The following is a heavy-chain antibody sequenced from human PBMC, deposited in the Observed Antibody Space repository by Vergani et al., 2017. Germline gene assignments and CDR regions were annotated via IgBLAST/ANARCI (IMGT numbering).Heavy chain of an antibody. J-gene: IGHJ6*03. Sequence: QVQLVQSGAEVKKPGSSVKVSCKASGGTFSSYAISWVRQAPGQGLEWMGGIIPIFGTANYAQKFQGRVTITADESTSTAYMELSSLRSEDTAVYYCAREGVASSSPSGAYYYYYMDVWGKGTTVTVSS. D-gene: IGHD6-6*01. CDR1: GGTFSSYA. V-gene: IGHV1-69*01. CDR2: IIPIFGTA. CDR3: AREGVASSSPSGAYYYYYMDV.